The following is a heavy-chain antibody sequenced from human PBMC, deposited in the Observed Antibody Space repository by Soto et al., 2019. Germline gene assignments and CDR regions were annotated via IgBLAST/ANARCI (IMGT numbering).Heavy chain of an antibody. CDR2: ISYDGSNK. CDR3: ARDWVVGAFGYYFDY. D-gene: IGHD1-26*01. J-gene: IGHJ4*02. V-gene: IGHV3-30-3*01. Sequence: QVQLVESGGGVVQPGRSLRLSCAASGFTFSSYAMHWVRQAPGKGLEWVAVISYDGSNKYYADSVKGRFTISRDNSKNTLYLQMNSLRAEDTAVYYCARDWVVGAFGYYFDYWGQGTLVTVSS. CDR1: GFTFSSYA.